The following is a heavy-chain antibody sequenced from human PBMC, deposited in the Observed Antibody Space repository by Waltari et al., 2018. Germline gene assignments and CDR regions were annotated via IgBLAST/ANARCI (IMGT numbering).Heavy chain of an antibody. CDR2: VYYGANT. CDR3: GRQYYDSGWPHFVQH. Sequence: QLHLQESGPRLVKPSEPLSLTCTLSGDPLSSSPCCWGWIRQPPGKGPEWIGTVYYGANTYYRASLRSRVTISVDTSKNQFSLTMNSVTAADTAVYYCGRQYYDSGWPHFVQHWGQGTLVTVSA. CDR1: GDPLSSSPCC. V-gene: IGHV4-39*01. D-gene: IGHD3-22*01. J-gene: IGHJ1*01.